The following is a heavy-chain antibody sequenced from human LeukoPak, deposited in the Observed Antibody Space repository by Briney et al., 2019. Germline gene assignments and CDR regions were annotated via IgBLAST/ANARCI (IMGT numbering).Heavy chain of an antibody. CDR2: ISYDGSNK. CDR3: ARDGRGYFDY. J-gene: IGHJ4*02. V-gene: IGHV3-30*03. D-gene: IGHD3-10*01. CDR1: GFTFSSYG. Sequence: PGGSLRLSCAASGFTFSSYGMHWVRQAPGEGLEWVAVISYDGSNKYYADSVKGRFTISRDNSKNTLYLQMNSLRAEDTAVYYCARDGRGYFDYWGQGTLVTVSS.